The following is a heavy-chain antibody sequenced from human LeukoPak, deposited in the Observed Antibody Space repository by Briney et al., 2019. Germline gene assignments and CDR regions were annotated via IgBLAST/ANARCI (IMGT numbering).Heavy chain of an antibody. Sequence: GGSLRLSCAASGFTFSDYYMSWIRQAPGKGLEWVSYISSSGSTIYYADSVKGRFTISRDNAKNSLYLQMNSLRAEDTAVYYCARDDYVWVSYSEDWFDPWGQGTLVTVSS. CDR3: ARDDYVWVSYSEDWFDP. CDR1: GFTFSDYY. V-gene: IGHV3-11*01. J-gene: IGHJ5*02. CDR2: ISSSGSTI. D-gene: IGHD3-16*01.